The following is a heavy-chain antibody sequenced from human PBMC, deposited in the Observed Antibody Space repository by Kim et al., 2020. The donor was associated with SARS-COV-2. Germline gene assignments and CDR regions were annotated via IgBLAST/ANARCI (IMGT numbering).Heavy chain of an antibody. Sequence: GGSLRLSCAASGFTFTKFWMTWVRQAPGKGLEWVANIREDGSEKYYVDSVKGRFTISRDNAKNSLSLQMNGLRAEDTAVYYCAIGGGWYEHWGQGTLVTVSS. J-gene: IGHJ5*02. CDR2: IREDGSEK. D-gene: IGHD3-16*01. CDR1: GFTFTKFW. CDR3: AIGGGWYEH. V-gene: IGHV3-7*03.